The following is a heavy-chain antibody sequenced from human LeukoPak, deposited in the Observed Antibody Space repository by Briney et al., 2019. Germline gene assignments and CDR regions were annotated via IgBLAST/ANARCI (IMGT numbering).Heavy chain of an antibody. CDR2: ISSSSSTI. Sequence: GGSLRLSCAASGFTFSSYSMNWVRQAPGKGLEWVSYISSSSSTIYYADSVKGRFTISRDNAKNSLYLQMNSLRAEDTAVYYCARVLAAAAPTYVWGKGTTVTVSS. CDR1: GFTFSSYS. V-gene: IGHV3-48*01. J-gene: IGHJ6*04. D-gene: IGHD6-13*01. CDR3: ARVLAAAAPTYV.